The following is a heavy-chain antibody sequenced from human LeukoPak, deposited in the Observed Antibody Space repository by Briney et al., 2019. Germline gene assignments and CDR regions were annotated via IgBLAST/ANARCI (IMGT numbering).Heavy chain of an antibody. J-gene: IGHJ4*02. D-gene: IGHD6-13*01. V-gene: IGHV4-59*12. Sequence: PGGSLRLSCAASGFTFSSYAMSWIRQPPGEGLEWIGYIHYSGATHYNPSLKSRVTMSVDTSKNQFSLKLSSVTAADTAVYYCARTRSPHSSSWLYYFDYWGQGTLVTVSS. CDR2: IHYSGAT. CDR3: ARTRSPHSSSWLYYFDY. CDR1: GFTFSSYA.